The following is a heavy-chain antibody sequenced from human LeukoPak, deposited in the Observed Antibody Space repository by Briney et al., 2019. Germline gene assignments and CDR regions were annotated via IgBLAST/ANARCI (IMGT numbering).Heavy chain of an antibody. CDR3: AKGFSQDY. Sequence: GRSLRLSCAASGFTFSRYGMRWVRQAPGKGLEWVAVISYDGSNKYYADSVKGRFTISRDNSKNTLYLQMNSLRAEDTAVYYCAKGFSQDYWGRGTLVTVSS. D-gene: IGHD2/OR15-2a*01. CDR1: GFTFSRYG. CDR2: ISYDGSNK. J-gene: IGHJ4*02. V-gene: IGHV3-30*18.